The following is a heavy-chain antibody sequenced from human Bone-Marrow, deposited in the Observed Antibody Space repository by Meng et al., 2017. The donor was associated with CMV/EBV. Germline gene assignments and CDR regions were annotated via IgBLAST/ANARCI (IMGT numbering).Heavy chain of an antibody. CDR3: AKGEIDSSGYYPETDFDY. CDR1: GFTFSSYG. J-gene: IGHJ4*02. CDR2: IRYDGSNK. D-gene: IGHD3-22*01. Sequence: GESLKISCAASGFTFSSYGMHWVRQAPGKGLEWVAFIRYDGSNKYYADSVKGRFTISRDNSKNTLYLQMNSLRAEDTAVYYCAKGEIDSSGYYPETDFDYWGQGTLVPVSS. V-gene: IGHV3-30*02.